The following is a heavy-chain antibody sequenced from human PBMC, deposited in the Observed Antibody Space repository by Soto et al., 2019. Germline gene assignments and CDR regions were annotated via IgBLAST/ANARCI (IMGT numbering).Heavy chain of an antibody. V-gene: IGHV3-33*01. J-gene: IGHJ4*02. Sequence: QVQLVESGGGVVQPGRSLRLSCAASGFTFSSYGMHWVRQAPGKGLEWMAVIWYDGSNKYYAESVKGRFTISRDNSKNTLYLQMNSLRAEDTAVYYCARDSHVGSGWQLTADYWGQGTLVTVSS. CDR2: IWYDGSNK. CDR1: GFTFSSYG. CDR3: ARDSHVGSGWQLTADY. D-gene: IGHD6-19*01.